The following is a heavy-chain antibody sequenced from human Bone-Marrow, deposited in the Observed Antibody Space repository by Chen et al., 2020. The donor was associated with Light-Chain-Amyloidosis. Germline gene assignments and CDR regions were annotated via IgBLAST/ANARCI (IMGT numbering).Heavy chain of an antibody. Sequence: QLQLQESGSGLVKPSQTLSLTCIVSGGSVISGGYSWSWLRQPPGKGLEWIAYIYHSGSTYYNPSLKGRVNISLDRSKNQISLRLSSVTAADTAIYYCAREKAASGPNYFDYWGEGTLVTVSS. CDR3: AREKAASGPNYFDY. CDR2: IYHSGST. V-gene: IGHV4-30-2*01. CDR1: GGSVISGGYS. J-gene: IGHJ4*02. D-gene: IGHD2-15*01.